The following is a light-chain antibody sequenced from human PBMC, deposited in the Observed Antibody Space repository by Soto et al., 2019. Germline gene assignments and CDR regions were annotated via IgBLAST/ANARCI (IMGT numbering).Light chain of an antibody. CDR1: QSLGIW. J-gene: IGKJ1*01. CDR3: QEYNSCSGT. V-gene: IGKV1-5*01. CDR2: DAS. Sequence: DIQMTQSPSTLSASVGDRVTITCRASQSLGIWLAWHQQKPGKAPKLLIYDASTLKSGVPSRFSGSGSGTKFTLTISGLQPDDFATYYCQEYNSCSGTFGQGTKVDSK.